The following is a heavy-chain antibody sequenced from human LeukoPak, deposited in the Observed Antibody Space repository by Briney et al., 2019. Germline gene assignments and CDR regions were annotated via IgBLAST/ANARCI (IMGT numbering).Heavy chain of an antibody. CDR2: INSDGSAT. Sequence: GGSLRLSCAASGFPFSSYWMHWVRQVPGKGLLWVSRINSDGSATIYADSVRGRFTISRNNAKNTLYLQMSGLRVDDTAVYHCASDSPYYGMDVWGQGTTVTVSS. J-gene: IGHJ6*02. CDR1: GFPFSSYW. V-gene: IGHV3-74*01. CDR3: ASDSPYYGMDV.